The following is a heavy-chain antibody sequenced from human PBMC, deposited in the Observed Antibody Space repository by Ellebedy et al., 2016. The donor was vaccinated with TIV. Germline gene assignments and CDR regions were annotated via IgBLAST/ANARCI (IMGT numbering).Heavy chain of an antibody. Sequence: GGSLRLSXAASGFTFSSYAMSWVRQAPGKGLEWVSAISGSGGSTYYADSVKGRFTISRDNSKNTLYLQMNSLRAEDTAVYYCAKDAETINDFWSGYSWDYWGQGTLVTVSS. J-gene: IGHJ4*02. V-gene: IGHV3-23*01. CDR2: ISGSGGST. D-gene: IGHD3-3*01. CDR3: AKDAETINDFWSGYSWDY. CDR1: GFTFSSYA.